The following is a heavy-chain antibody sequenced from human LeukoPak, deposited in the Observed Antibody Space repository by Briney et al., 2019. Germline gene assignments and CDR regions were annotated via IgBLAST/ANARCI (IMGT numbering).Heavy chain of an antibody. Sequence: GALRPSLAGSGFPFRKALMSRGRPAPRKGLEWVCRIKSKTDGGTTDYAAPVKGRFTISRDDSKNTLYLQMNSLKTEDTAVYYCTTDLGLLHFDYWGQGTLVTVSS. J-gene: IGHJ4*02. CDR2: IKSKTDGGTT. D-gene: IGHD2-15*01. CDR3: TTDLGLLHFDY. CDR1: GFPFRKAL. V-gene: IGHV3-15*01.